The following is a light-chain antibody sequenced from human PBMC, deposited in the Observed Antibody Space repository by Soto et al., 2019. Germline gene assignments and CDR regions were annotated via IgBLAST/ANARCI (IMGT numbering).Light chain of an antibody. Sequence: EIVMTQSPATLSVSPGERATLSCRASQSVSSNLAWYQQKPGQPPRLLIHGASIRATGVPARFTGSGSGTEFTLTISGLQSEDLAVYYCQRYNDWPPWTFGQGTKVDIK. CDR1: QSVSSN. CDR2: GAS. CDR3: QRYNDWPPWT. V-gene: IGKV3-15*01. J-gene: IGKJ1*01.